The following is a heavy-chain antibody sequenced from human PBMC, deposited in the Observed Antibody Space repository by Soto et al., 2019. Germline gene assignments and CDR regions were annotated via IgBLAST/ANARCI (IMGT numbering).Heavy chain of an antibody. V-gene: IGHV3-23*01. CDR3: AKSESSDYDYLVS. D-gene: IGHD3-16*01. Sequence: EVQVLESGGNLVQPGGSLRLSCEASGFPFNNFAMNWVRQSPGKGLEWVSTVSGDGRTIHYADSVKGRFTTSRDNLENRVYLRMNNVRAEDPAIDYCAKSESSDYDYLVSWGQGPLFTVPS. CDR2: VSGDGRTI. CDR1: GFPFNNFA. J-gene: IGHJ4*02.